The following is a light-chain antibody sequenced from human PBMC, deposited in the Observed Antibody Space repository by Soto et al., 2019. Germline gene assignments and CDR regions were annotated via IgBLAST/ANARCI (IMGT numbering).Light chain of an antibody. V-gene: IGKV1-5*01. CDR2: DAS. CDR3: QQYNSYWT. Sequence: DIQVTQSPSTLSASVGDRVTITCRASQSISSWLAWYQQKPGKAPKLLIYDASSLESGVPSRFSGSGSGTEFTLTISSLQPDDFATYYCQQYNSYWTFGQGTKVEIE. CDR1: QSISSW. J-gene: IGKJ1*01.